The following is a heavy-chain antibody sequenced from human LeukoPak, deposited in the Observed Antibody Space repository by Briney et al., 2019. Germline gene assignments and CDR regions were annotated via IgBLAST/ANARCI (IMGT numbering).Heavy chain of an antibody. CDR2: ISYSGRT. CDR3: IWFGEGRN. V-gene: IGHV4-39*01. Sequence: PSETLSLTCTVSGGSISSSSYYWGWIRQPPGKGLEWIGSISYSGRTDYNPSLKSRVTISVETSKNKFSLKMSSVTAADTAVYYRIWFGEGRNWGQGTLVTVSS. J-gene: IGHJ4*02. D-gene: IGHD3-10*01. CDR1: GGSISSSSYY.